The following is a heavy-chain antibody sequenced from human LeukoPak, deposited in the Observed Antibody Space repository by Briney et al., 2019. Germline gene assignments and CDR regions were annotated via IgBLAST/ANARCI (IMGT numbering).Heavy chain of an antibody. CDR1: GSTFRIYA. Sequence: TGRSLRPSCAASGSTFRIYAISSVRQAPGEGMGWVLAISAAGGSTYYADSVKGRFTFSRDNAKNTLYVQMNSLRAEDTAVYYCTRDRSGGIYATFEYWGQGTLVTVSS. CDR3: TRDRSGGIYATFEY. V-gene: IGHV3-23*01. D-gene: IGHD1-26*01. J-gene: IGHJ4*02. CDR2: ISAAGGST.